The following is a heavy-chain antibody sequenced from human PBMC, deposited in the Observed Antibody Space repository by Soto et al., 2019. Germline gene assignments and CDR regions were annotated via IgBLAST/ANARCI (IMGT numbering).Heavy chain of an antibody. D-gene: IGHD3-22*01. Sequence: ASVKVSCKASGGTFSSYTISWVRQAPGQGLEWMGRIIPILGIANYAQKFQGRVTITADKSTSTAYMELSSLRSEDTAVYYCARVHMISRGYFDYWGQGTLVTVSS. V-gene: IGHV1-69*02. CDR2: IIPILGIA. CDR1: GGTFSSYT. J-gene: IGHJ4*02. CDR3: ARVHMISRGYFDY.